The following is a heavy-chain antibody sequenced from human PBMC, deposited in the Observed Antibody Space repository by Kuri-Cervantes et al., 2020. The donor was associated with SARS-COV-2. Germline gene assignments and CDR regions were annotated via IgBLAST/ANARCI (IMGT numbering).Heavy chain of an antibody. CDR3: ARVKTAAGTHDAFDM. CDR2: IWYDGSNK. V-gene: IGHV3-33*01. Sequence: LSLTCAASGFTFSSYGMHWVRQAPGKGLEWVAVIWYDGSNKYYADSVKGRFTISRDNSKNTLYLQMNSLRAEDTAVYYCARVKTAAGTHDAFDMWGQGTMVTVSS. CDR1: GFTFSSYG. D-gene: IGHD6-13*01. J-gene: IGHJ3*02.